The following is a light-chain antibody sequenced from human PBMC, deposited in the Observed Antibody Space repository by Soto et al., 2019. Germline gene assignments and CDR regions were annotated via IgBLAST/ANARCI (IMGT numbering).Light chain of an antibody. CDR3: QQSSDWPLT. Sequence: EIVLTQSPATLYLSPGERATLSCRASQSVSSYLAWYQQRPGQAPRLLIYDVSNGATGIPARFSGSVSGTDFTLTISSLEPEDFAVYYCQQSSDWPLTFGGGTKVEIK. CDR2: DVS. V-gene: IGKV3-11*01. CDR1: QSVSSY. J-gene: IGKJ4*01.